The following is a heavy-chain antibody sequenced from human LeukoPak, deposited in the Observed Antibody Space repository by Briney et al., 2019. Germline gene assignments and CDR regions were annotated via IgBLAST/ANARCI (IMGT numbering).Heavy chain of an antibody. CDR2: IYYSGST. Sequence: SETLSLTCTVSGGSISSMSYYWGWIRQPPGKGLEWIGSIYYSGSTYYNPSLKSRVTISVDTSKNQFSLKLSSVTAADTAVYYCARRRPSHYFDYWGQGTLVTVSS. V-gene: IGHV4-39*01. CDR3: ARRRPSHYFDY. J-gene: IGHJ4*02. CDR1: GGSISSMSYY.